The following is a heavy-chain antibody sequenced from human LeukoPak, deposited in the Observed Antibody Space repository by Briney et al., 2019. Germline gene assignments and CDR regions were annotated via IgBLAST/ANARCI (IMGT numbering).Heavy chain of an antibody. J-gene: IGHJ6*03. CDR3: ARGRYYYGSGSYSPWASIDRHYYYYYYMDV. D-gene: IGHD3-10*01. Sequence: PGGSLRLSCAASGFTFSSYGMHWVRQAPGKGLEWVAVISYDGSNKYYADSVKGRFTISRDNSKNTLYLQMNSLRAEDTAVYYCARGRYYYGSGSYSPWASIDRHYYYYYYMDVWGKGTTVTVSS. CDR2: ISYDGSNK. CDR1: GFTFSSYG. V-gene: IGHV3-30*03.